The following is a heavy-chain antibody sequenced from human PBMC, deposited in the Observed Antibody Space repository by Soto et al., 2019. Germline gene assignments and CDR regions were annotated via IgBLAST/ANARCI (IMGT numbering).Heavy chain of an antibody. V-gene: IGHV1-69*01. Sequence: GASVKVSCKASGGTFSSYAISRVRQAPGQGLEWMGGIIPIFGTANYAQKFQGRVTITADESTSTAYMELSSLRSEDTAVYYCAREDSSSTHLNNWFDPWGQGTLVTVSS. J-gene: IGHJ5*02. CDR1: GGTFSSYA. D-gene: IGHD6-6*01. CDR3: AREDSSSTHLNNWFDP. CDR2: IIPIFGTA.